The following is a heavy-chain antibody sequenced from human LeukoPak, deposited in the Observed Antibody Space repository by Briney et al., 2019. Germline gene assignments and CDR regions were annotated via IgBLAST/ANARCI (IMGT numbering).Heavy chain of an antibody. D-gene: IGHD3-3*01. CDR2: INHSGST. V-gene: IGHV4-34*01. J-gene: IGHJ5*02. CDR3: ARGRYYDFWSGYLYWFDP. CDR1: GGSFSGYY. Sequence: SETLSLTCAVYGGSFSGYYWSWIRQPPGKGLEWIGEINHSGSTNYNPSLKSRVTISVDTSKNQFSPKLSSVTAADTAVYYCARGRYYDFWSGYLYWFDPWGQGTLVTVSS.